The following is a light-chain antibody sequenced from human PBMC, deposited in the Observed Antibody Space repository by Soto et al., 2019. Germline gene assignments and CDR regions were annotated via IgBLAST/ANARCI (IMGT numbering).Light chain of an antibody. Sequence: VLTQPASVSGSPGQSITISCTGTSSDVGGYNYVSWYQQHPGKAPKLMIYDVTNRPSGVSNRFSGSKSGNTASLTISGLQAEDEADYYCSSYTGSTTLGVFGTGTKVTVL. J-gene: IGLJ1*01. CDR3: SSYTGSTTLGV. CDR1: SSDVGGYNY. CDR2: DVT. V-gene: IGLV2-14*01.